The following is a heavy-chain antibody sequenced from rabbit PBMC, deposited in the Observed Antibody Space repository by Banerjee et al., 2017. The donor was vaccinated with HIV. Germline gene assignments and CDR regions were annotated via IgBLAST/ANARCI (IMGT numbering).Heavy chain of an antibody. V-gene: IGHV1S40*01. J-gene: IGHJ4*01. D-gene: IGHD1-1*01. CDR2: IDAGSSGST. CDR3: ARDDAISGSGWYFNL. CDR1: GFSFSSSYW. Sequence: QSLEESGGDLVKPGASLTLTCTASGFSFSSSYWLCWSRQSPGKGLEWIACIDAGSSGSTYYASWAKGRFTISKTSSTTVTLQLISLTATDTATYFCARDDAISGSGWYFNLWGPGTLVTVS.